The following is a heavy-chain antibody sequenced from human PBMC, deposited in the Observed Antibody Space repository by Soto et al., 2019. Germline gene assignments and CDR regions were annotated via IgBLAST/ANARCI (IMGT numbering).Heavy chain of an antibody. CDR1: GFSLTSSGVG. CDR3: AHRTYGDRRSSSFWFEP. J-gene: IGHJ5*02. Sequence: QITLKESGPTLVTPTQTLTLTCTFSGFSLTSSGVGVGWFRQPPGKALEWLALVYWIDDRRYSPSLKNRLTITKDISRNQVVLTMTNVDPGDTGTYYCAHRTYGDRRSSSFWFEPWGQGTPVIVSS. D-gene: IGHD6-6*01. V-gene: IGHV2-5*01. CDR2: VYWIDDR.